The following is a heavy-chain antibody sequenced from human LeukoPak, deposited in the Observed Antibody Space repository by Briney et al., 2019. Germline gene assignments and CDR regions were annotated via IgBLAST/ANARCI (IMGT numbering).Heavy chain of an antibody. CDR2: ISGSGGST. CDR3: TTVRDKYGGVIVSYYFDY. D-gene: IGHD3-16*02. CDR1: GFTFSSYA. Sequence: GGSLRLSCAASGFTFSSYAMSWVRQAPGKGLEWVSAISGSGGSTYYADSVKGRFTISRDNSKNTLYLQMNSLKTEDTAVYYCTTVRDKYGGVIVSYYFDYWGQGTLVTVSS. J-gene: IGHJ4*02. V-gene: IGHV3-23*01.